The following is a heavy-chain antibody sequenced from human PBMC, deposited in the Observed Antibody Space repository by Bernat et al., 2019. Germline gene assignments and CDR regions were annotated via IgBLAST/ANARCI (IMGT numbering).Heavy chain of an antibody. V-gene: IGHV3-23*04. J-gene: IGHJ4*02. D-gene: IGHD5-18*01. Sequence: VQLVESGGGVVQPGRSLRLSCAASGFTFSSYGMHWVRQAPGKGLEWVSAISGSGGSTYYADSVKGRFTISRDNSKNTLYLQMNSLRAEDTAVYYCAKARGYSYGLTEYWGQGTLVTVSS. CDR1: GFTFSSYG. CDR3: AKARGYSYGLTEY. CDR2: ISGSGGST.